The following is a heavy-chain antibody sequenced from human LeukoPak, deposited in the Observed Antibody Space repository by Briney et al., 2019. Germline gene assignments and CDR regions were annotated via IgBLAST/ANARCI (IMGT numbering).Heavy chain of an antibody. Sequence: VPSVKVSCKASGGTFSSYAISWVRQAPGQGLEWMGRIIPILGIANYAQKFQGRVTITADKSTSTAYMELSSLRSEDTAVYYCARDHKQWLGSYYFDYWGQGTLVTVSS. CDR1: GGTFSSYA. D-gene: IGHD6-19*01. CDR3: ARDHKQWLGSYYFDY. CDR2: IIPILGIA. J-gene: IGHJ4*02. V-gene: IGHV1-69*04.